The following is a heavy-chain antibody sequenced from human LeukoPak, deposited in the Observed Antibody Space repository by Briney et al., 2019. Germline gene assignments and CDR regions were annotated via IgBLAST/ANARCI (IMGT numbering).Heavy chain of an antibody. J-gene: IGHJ4*02. D-gene: IGHD2-21*01. CDR3: ARASVVVIAIPAY. CDR1: GYTFTNYD. CDR2: INPNSGGT. Sequence: ASVKVSCKASGYTFTNYDINWVRQATGQGLEWMGWINPNSGGTNYAQKFQGRVTMTRDTSISTAYMELSRLRSDDTAVYYCARASVVVIAIPAYWGQGTLVTVSS. V-gene: IGHV1-2*02.